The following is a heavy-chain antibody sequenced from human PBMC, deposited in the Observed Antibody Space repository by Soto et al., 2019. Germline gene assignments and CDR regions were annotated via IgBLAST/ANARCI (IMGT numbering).Heavy chain of an antibody. CDR2: IDIGAGGT. D-gene: IGHD2-21*01. J-gene: IGHJ4*02. CDR1: GLTFSNYA. CDR3: AKRALIDTGKYFDY. V-gene: IGHV3-23*05. Sequence: PGGSLRLSCVASGLTFSNYAMIWVRQPPGKGLEWVSSIDIGAGGTYYADSVKGRFTISRDDSKSTLYLQMNSLRAEDTAVYYCAKRALIDTGKYFDYWGQGTLVTVSS.